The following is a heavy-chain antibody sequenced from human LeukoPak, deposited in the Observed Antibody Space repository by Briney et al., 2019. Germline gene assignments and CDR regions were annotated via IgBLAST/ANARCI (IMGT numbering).Heavy chain of an antibody. Sequence: PSETLSLTCTVSGGSISSYYWSWIRQPPGKGLEWIGYIYYSGSTNYNPSLKSRVTISVDTSKNQFSLKLSSVTAADTAVYYCARAGLRAVADYFDYWGQGTLVTVS. J-gene: IGHJ4*02. CDR3: ARAGLRAVADYFDY. CDR2: IYYSGST. D-gene: IGHD6-19*01. V-gene: IGHV4-59*12. CDR1: GGSISSYY.